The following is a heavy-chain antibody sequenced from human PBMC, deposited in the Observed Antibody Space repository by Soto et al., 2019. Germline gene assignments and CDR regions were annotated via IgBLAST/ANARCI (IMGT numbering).Heavy chain of an antibody. D-gene: IGHD2-15*01. CDR2: IYYSGST. J-gene: IGHJ5*02. CDR3: ARDYSGYCSGGSCYSGDWFDP. V-gene: IGHV4-61*01. Sequence: SETLSLTCTVSGGSVSSGSYYWSWIRQPPGKGLEWIGYIYYSGSTNYNPSLKSRVTISVDTSKNQFSLKLSSVTAADTAVYYCARDYSGYCSGGSCYSGDWFDPWGQGTLVTVS. CDR1: GGSVSSGSYY.